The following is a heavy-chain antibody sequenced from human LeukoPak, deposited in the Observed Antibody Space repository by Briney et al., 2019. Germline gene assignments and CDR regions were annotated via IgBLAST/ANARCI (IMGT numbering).Heavy chain of an antibody. Sequence: ASVKVSCKASGGTFSSYAISWVRQAPGQGLEWMGRIIPILGIANYAQKFQGRVTITADKSTSTAYMELSSLRSEDTAVYYCARGGGRYDFWSGYLDYWGQGTLVTVSS. V-gene: IGHV1-69*04. CDR1: GGTFSSYA. J-gene: IGHJ4*02. CDR2: IIPILGIA. CDR3: ARGGGRYDFWSGYLDY. D-gene: IGHD3-3*01.